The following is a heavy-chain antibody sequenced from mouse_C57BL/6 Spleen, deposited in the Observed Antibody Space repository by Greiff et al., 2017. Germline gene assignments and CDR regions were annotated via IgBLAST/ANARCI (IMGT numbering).Heavy chain of an antibody. J-gene: IGHJ3*01. CDR2: IDPETGGT. CDR1: GYTFTDYE. V-gene: IGHV1-15*01. Sequence: QVQLQQSGAELVRPGASVTLSCKASGYTFTDYEMHWVKQTPVHGLEWIGAIDPETGGTAYNQKFKGKAILTADKSSSTAYMELRSLTSEDSAVYYCTMSYYGNSAWFAYWGQGTLVTVSA. D-gene: IGHD2-10*01. CDR3: TMSYYGNSAWFAY.